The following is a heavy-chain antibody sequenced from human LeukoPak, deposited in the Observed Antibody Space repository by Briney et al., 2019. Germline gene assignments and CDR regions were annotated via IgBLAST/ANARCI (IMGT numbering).Heavy chain of an antibody. D-gene: IGHD6-13*01. CDR2: IYSGGST. J-gene: IGHJ4*02. CDR3: ASLYSSSWYSPDY. CDR1: GFTFDDYA. V-gene: IGHV3-53*01. Sequence: GGSLRLSCAASGFTFDDYAMHWVRQAPGKGLEWVSVIYSGGSTYYADSVKGRFTISRDNSKNTLYLQMNSLRAEDTAVYYCASLYSSSWYSPDYWGQGTLVTVSS.